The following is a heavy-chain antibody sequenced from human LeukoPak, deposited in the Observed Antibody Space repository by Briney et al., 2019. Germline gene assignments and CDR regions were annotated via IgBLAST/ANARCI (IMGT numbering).Heavy chain of an antibody. CDR1: GYTFTSYG. D-gene: IGHD3-22*01. CDR3: ARDLGVTMIVVVTPGYMDV. J-gene: IGHJ6*03. V-gene: IGHV1-18*01. Sequence: ASVKVSCKASGYTFTSYGISWVRQAPGQGLEGMGWISAYNGNTNYAQKLQGRVTMTTDTSTSTAYMELRSLRSDDTAVYYCARDLGVTMIVVVTPGYMDVWGKGTTVTVSS. CDR2: ISAYNGNT.